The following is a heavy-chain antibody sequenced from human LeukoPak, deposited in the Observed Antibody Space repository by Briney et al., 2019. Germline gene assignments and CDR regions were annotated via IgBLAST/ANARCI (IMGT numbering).Heavy chain of an antibody. J-gene: IGHJ6*03. Sequence: GGSLRLSCAASGFTVSSNYLSWVRQAPGKGLEWVSVIYSGGSTYYADSVKCRFTISRDNSKNTLYLQMNSLRAEDTAVYYCARYPRVGATNYYYYMDVWGKGTTVTVSS. CDR2: IYSGGST. V-gene: IGHV3-66*02. CDR1: GFTVSSNY. CDR3: ARYPRVGATNYYYYMDV. D-gene: IGHD1-26*01.